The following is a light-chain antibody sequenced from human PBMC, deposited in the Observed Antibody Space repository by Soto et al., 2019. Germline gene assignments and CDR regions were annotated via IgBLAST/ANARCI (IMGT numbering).Light chain of an antibody. V-gene: IGLV8-61*01. J-gene: IGLJ2*01. CDR3: VLYMGSGTVV. CDR2: STN. Sequence: QAVVTQAPSFSVSPGGTVTLTCGLSSGSVSTSNYPSWYQQTPGQAPRTLIYSTNTRSSGVPDRFSGSILGNKAALTITGAQADEESDYYCVLYMGSGTVVFGGGTKLTVL. CDR1: SGSVSTSNY.